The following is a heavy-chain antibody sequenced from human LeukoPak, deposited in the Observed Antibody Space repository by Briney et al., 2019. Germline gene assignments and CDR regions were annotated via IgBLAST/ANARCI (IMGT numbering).Heavy chain of an antibody. J-gene: IGHJ6*02. Sequence: GGSLRLSCAASRFTFSNYVMNWGRQAPGKGLEWVTAVSGSGGSTYYADSVRGRFAISRDNSKNTLYLQMNSLRVEDTAIYYCAKGYCSSGSCYYPYDAMDVWGQGTTVTVSS. CDR3: AKGYCSSGSCYYPYDAMDV. D-gene: IGHD2-2*01. CDR2: VSGSGGST. V-gene: IGHV3-23*01. CDR1: RFTFSNYV.